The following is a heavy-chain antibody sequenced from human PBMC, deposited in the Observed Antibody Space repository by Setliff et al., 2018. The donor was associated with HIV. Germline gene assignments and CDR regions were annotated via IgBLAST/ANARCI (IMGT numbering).Heavy chain of an antibody. CDR1: GGSISSYY. Sequence: PSETLSLTCTVSGGSISSYYWSWIRQPPGEGLEWIGYSHNNGNTHYNPSLKSRVTISLDTSKNQFSLRLTSVAATDTAVYYCARDDRCSGDTCYYYWGQGALVTVSS. J-gene: IGHJ4*02. D-gene: IGHD2-15*01. V-gene: IGHV4-4*08. CDR2: SHNNGNT. CDR3: ARDDRCSGDTCYYY.